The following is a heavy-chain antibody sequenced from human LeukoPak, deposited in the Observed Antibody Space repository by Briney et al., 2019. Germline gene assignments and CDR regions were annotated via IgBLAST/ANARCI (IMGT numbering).Heavy chain of an antibody. J-gene: IGHJ4*02. D-gene: IGHD3-10*01. CDR3: ATDLRRESPMDY. CDR1: GGTFSSYA. Sequence: SVKVSCKASGGTFSSYAISWVRQAPGQGLEWMGGIIPIFGTANYAQKFQGRVTITADKSTSTAYMELSSLRSEDTAVYYCATDLRRESPMDYWGQGTLVTVSS. CDR2: IIPIFGTA. V-gene: IGHV1-69*06.